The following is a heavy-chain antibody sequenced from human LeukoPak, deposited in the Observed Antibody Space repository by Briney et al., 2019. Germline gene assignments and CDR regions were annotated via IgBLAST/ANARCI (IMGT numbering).Heavy chain of an antibody. CDR2: ISSSGSTI. J-gene: IGHJ4*02. CDR1: GFTFSSYE. V-gene: IGHV3-48*03. CDR3: ARDTYDSSGRFDY. D-gene: IGHD3-22*01. Sequence: GGSLRLSCAASGFTFSSYEMNWFRQAPGKGLEWVSYISSSGSTIYYADSVKGRFTISRDNAKNSLYLQMNSLRAEDTAVYYCARDTYDSSGRFDYWGQGTLVTVSS.